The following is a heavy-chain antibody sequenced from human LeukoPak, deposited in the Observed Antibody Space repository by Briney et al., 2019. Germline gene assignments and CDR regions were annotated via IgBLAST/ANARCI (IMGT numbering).Heavy chain of an antibody. D-gene: IGHD3-22*01. J-gene: IGHJ5*02. CDR2: IYYTGGI. Sequence: PSETLSLTCTVSDGSISSHYWSWIRQSPGKGLEWMAYIYYTGGIDYNPSLKSRVTISVDTSKNQFSLKLSSVTAADTAVYYCARYALPYYYDSGGWWFDPWGQGTLVTVSS. CDR3: ARYALPYYYDSGGWWFDP. CDR1: DGSISSHY. V-gene: IGHV4-59*08.